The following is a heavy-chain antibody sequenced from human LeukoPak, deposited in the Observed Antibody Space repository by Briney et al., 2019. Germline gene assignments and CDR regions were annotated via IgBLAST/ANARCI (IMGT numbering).Heavy chain of an antibody. V-gene: IGHV3-74*01. J-gene: IGHJ4*02. Sequence: GGSLRLSCAASGFTLSYYWMHWVRQAPGKGLVWVSRIYGGSSTNYSGSVKGRFTISRDNAKNTLYLEMSSLRPEDTAVYYCAAAKFYKTSPFDYWGQGTLVTVSS. CDR3: AAAKFYKTSPFDY. CDR1: GFTLSYYW. D-gene: IGHD2-2*01. CDR2: IYGGSST.